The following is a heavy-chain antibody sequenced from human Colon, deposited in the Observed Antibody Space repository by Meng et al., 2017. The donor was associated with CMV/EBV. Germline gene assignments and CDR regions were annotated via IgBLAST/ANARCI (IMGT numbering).Heavy chain of an antibody. J-gene: IGHJ4*02. CDR1: GYPFNGYF. D-gene: IGHD3-3*01. Sequence: VQLVQSWAEVKEPGASVKVSRKTSGYPFNGYFMHWVRQAPGQGLEWMGWINPVTGDTSYAQKFQVRVTMTRDTSISTAYMELSSLRSDDTAVYYCATFGGDFDYWGQGTLVTVSS. CDR3: ATFGGDFDY. CDR2: INPVTGDT. V-gene: IGHV1-2*02.